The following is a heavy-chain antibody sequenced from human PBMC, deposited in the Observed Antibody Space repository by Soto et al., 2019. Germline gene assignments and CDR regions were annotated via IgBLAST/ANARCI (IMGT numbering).Heavy chain of an antibody. CDR2: IRDKGNSYTT. CDR1: GFTFNDHY. Sequence: PGGSLRLSCAASGFTFNDHYVDWVRQAPGKGLEWVGRIRDKGNSYTTDYAASVKGRFTISRDDSENSLYLQMDSLKTEDTAVYYCARAGYCYRRSCYFLDYWGQGTRVTVSS. V-gene: IGHV3-72*01. D-gene: IGHD2-2*01. CDR3: ARAGYCYRRSCYFLDY. J-gene: IGHJ4*02.